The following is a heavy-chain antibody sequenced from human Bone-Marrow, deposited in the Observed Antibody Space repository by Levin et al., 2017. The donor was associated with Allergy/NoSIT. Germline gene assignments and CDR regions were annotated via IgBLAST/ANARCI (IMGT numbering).Heavy chain of an antibody. J-gene: IGHJ3*02. D-gene: IGHD2-21*01. CDR2: YDAEDGET. V-gene: IGHV1-24*01. CDR3: ASERGVVNTYDGFDI. CDR1: GYPLSELS. Sequence: GASVKVSCKASGYPLSELSMHWVRQAPGKGLEWMGGYDAEDGETIYAQKFQGRVTMTEDRSTDTAYMELSSLRSEDTAVYYCASERGVVNTYDGFDIWGQGIMVTVSS.